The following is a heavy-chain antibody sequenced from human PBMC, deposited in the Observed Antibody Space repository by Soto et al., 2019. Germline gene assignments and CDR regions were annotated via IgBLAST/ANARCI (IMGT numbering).Heavy chain of an antibody. CDR3: ATDVRSGSYRHNRYFDY. Sequence: SETLSLTCAVYGGSFSGYYWSWIRQPPGKGLEWIGEINHSGSTNYNPSLKSRVTISVDTSKNQFSLKLSSVTAADTAVYYCATDVRSGSYRHNRYFDYWGQRTLVTVSS. D-gene: IGHD1-26*01. J-gene: IGHJ4*02. CDR1: GGSFSGYY. V-gene: IGHV4-34*01. CDR2: INHSGST.